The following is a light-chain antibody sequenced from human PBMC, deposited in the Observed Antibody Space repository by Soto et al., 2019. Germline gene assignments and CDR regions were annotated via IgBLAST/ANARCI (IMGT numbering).Light chain of an antibody. V-gene: IGKV3-20*01. CDR3: QQYNSWPPIP. CDR1: QSVSNNY. J-gene: IGKJ5*01. CDR2: GAS. Sequence: EIVLTQSPGTLSLSPGERATLSCRASQSVSNNYLAWYQQKPGQAPRLLIYGASNRATGIPDRFSGSGPGTDFTLTISSLQSEDFAVYYCQQYNSWPPIPFGQGTRLEIK.